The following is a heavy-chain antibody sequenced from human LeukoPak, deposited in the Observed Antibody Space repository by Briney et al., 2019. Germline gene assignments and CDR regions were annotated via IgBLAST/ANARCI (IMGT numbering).Heavy chain of an antibody. D-gene: IGHD5-12*01. Sequence: GGSLRLSCAASGFTFSDYYMSWIRQAPGKGLEWVSYISSSGSTIYYADSVKGRFIISRDNAKNSLYLQMNSLRAEDTAVYYCARDLSLRIPGRGAFDIWGQGTMVTVSS. J-gene: IGHJ3*02. CDR1: GFTFSDYY. V-gene: IGHV3-11*04. CDR2: ISSSGSTI. CDR3: ARDLSLRIPGRGAFDI.